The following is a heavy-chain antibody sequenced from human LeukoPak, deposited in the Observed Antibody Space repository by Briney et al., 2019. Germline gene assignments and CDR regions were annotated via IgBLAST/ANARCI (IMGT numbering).Heavy chain of an antibody. V-gene: IGHV3-23*01. CDR2: ISDTGGAT. CDR1: GFTFSSSA. CDR3: AKGGIYNSGFDY. Sequence: GGSLRLSCAASGFTFSSSAMSWVRQAPGKGLEWVLVISDTGGATYYADSAKGRFTISRDNSKNTLSLQMNSLRAEDTAVYYCAKGGIYNSGFDYWGQGTLVTVSS. J-gene: IGHJ4*02. D-gene: IGHD1-1*01.